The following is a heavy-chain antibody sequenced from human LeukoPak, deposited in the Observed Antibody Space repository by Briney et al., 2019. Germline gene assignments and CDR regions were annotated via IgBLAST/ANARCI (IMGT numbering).Heavy chain of an antibody. CDR3: ARDLESLGVTLVSYFYYYMDV. CDR2: IKKDGSDK. CDR1: GFALKNYW. D-gene: IGHD3-3*01. J-gene: IGHJ6*03. V-gene: IGHV3-7*01. Sequence: GGSLTLSCEASGFALKNYWMSWVRQAPGKGLEWVANIKKDGSDKYYVDSVKGRFTISRDNAENSLYLQMNSLRAEDTAIYYCARDLESLGVTLVSYFYYYMDVWGKGTTVTVSS.